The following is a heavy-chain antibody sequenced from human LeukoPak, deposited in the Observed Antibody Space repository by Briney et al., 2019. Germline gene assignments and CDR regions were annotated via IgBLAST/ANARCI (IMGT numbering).Heavy chain of an antibody. D-gene: IGHD3-22*01. CDR3: ARDTAPTLYYYDSSGYYFPLDY. Sequence: ASVEVSCKASGYTFTSYGISWARQAPGQGLEWMGWISAYNGNTNYAQKLQGRVTMTTDTSTSTAYMELRSLRSDDTAVYYCARDTAPTLYYYDSSGYYFPLDYWGQGTLVTVSS. CDR1: GYTFTSYG. J-gene: IGHJ4*02. CDR2: ISAYNGNT. V-gene: IGHV1-18*01.